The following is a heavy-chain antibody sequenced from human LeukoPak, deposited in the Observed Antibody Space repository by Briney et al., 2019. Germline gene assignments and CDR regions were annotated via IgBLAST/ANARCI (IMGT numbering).Heavy chain of an antibody. J-gene: IGHJ6*03. V-gene: IGHV3-49*03. D-gene: IGHD6-19*01. CDR1: GFTFGDYA. CDR2: IRSKAYGGTT. CDR3: TRDLASTGWYFLGVSYYYMDV. Sequence: GGSLRLSCTACGFTFGDYAMSGFRQAPGKGLEWVGFIRSKAYGGTTEYAGSVKGRFTISRDDSKGIPYLQMNSLKTEHTAVYYCTRDLASTGWYFLGVSYYYMDVWGKGTTVTVSS.